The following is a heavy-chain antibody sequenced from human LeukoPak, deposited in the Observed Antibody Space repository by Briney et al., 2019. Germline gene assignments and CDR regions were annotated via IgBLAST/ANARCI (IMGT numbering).Heavy chain of an antibody. CDR2: FDPEDGET. CDR1: GYTLTELS. CDR3: ARTNNWNRLGEGAFDI. Sequence: GASVKVSCKVSGYTLTELSMHWVRQAPGKGLEWMGGFDPEDGETIYAQKFQGRVTMTEDTSTDTAYMELSRLRSDDTAVYYCARTNNWNRLGEGAFDIWGQGTMVTVSS. D-gene: IGHD1-20*01. V-gene: IGHV1-24*01. J-gene: IGHJ3*02.